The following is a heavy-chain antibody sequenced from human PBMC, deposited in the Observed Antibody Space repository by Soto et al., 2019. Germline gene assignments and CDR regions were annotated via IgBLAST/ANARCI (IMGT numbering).Heavy chain of an antibody. CDR3: TKHAQPSNKRHDGFDI. CDR2: IVGTGNWQ. Sequence: GGSLRLSCAASGFTFSNYAMYWVRQAPGKGLEWASHIVGTGNWQQYTDTVTSRFTISRDNSKNTVYMQMNSLRVEDTAVYYCTKHAQPSNKRHDGFDIWGQGTMVTVSS. CDR1: GFTFSNYA. D-gene: IGHD2-2*01. V-gene: IGHV3-23*01. J-gene: IGHJ3*02.